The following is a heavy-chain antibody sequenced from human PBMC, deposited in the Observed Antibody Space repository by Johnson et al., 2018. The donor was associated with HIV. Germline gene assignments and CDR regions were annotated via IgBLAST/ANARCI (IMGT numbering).Heavy chain of an antibody. CDR2: ISYDGGDK. V-gene: IGHV3-30*14. J-gene: IGHJ3*02. Sequence: QVQLVESGGGVVQPGRSLRLSCAASGFTFSSYAMHWVRQAPGKGLEWVAVISYDGGDKYYADSVKGRFTISRDNSKNTLYLQMNSLRAEDTAVYYCARDRPIAAAGHDAFDIWGQGTMVTVSS. CDR3: ARDRPIAAAGHDAFDI. CDR1: GFTFSSYA. D-gene: IGHD6-13*01.